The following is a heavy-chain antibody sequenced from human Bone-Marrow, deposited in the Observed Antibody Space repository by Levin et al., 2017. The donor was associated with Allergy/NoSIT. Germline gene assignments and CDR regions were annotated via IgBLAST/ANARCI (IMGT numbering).Heavy chain of an antibody. CDR2: VYYTGFT. V-gene: IGHV4-61*01. CDR1: GASIGSDSLY. Sequence: SETLSLTCTVSGASIGSDSLYWSWVRQPPGGGLEWIGYVYYTGFTNYNPSLETRVTLSVVPSKNQFSLEMSSVTAADTAVYYCAKLHEASNSAFDIWGQGTMVTVSS. CDR3: AKLHEASNSAFDI. D-gene: IGHD4-11*01. J-gene: IGHJ3*02.